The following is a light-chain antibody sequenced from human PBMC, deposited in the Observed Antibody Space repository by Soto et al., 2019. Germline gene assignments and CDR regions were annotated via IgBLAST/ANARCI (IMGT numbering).Light chain of an antibody. J-gene: IGKJ5*01. Sequence: EIAFTQSPGTLSLSPGERATLSCRAIQSVSNNYLAWYQQKPGQAPRLLVYDASTRATGIPARFSGSGSGTEFTLTISSLESGDFAVYYCQQYKQGPPITFGQGTRLETK. CDR1: QSVSNN. V-gene: IGKV3D-15*01. CDR3: QQYKQGPPIT. CDR2: DAS.